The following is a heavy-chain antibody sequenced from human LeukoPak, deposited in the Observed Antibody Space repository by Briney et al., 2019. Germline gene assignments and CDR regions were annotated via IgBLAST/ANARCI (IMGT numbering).Heavy chain of an antibody. CDR2: ISSSRSYI. CDR1: GFTFSSYS. J-gene: IGHJ3*02. V-gene: IGHV3-21*01. Sequence: GGSLRLSCAASGFTFSSYSMNWVRQAPGKGREWVSSISSSRSYIYYADSVKGLFTLSRDHPTNSLYLQINTLRAYVTAVYYCATDRCSGTLDDAFYICGPGTMVTVSS. D-gene: IGHD1-26*01. CDR3: ATDRCSGTLDDAFYI.